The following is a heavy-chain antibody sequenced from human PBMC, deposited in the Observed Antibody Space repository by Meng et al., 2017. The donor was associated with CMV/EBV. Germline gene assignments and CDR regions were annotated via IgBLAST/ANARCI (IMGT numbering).Heavy chain of an antibody. J-gene: IGHJ4*02. Sequence: GSFSGYYWSWIRQPPGKGLEWIGEINHSGSTNYNTSLKSRVTISVDTSKNQFSLKLSSVTAADTAVYYCASLNYCSSTSCSRRFDYWGQGTLVTVSS. CDR2: INHSGST. CDR3: ASLNYCSSTSCSRRFDY. V-gene: IGHV4-34*01. CDR1: GSFSGYY. D-gene: IGHD2-2*01.